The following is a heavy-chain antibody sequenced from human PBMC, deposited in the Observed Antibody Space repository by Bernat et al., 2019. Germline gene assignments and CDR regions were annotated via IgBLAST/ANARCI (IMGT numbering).Heavy chain of an antibody. V-gene: IGHV3-30-3*01. CDR1: GFTFSSYA. J-gene: IGHJ4*02. CDR3: ARVEYYYGSGSYSHFDY. D-gene: IGHD3-10*01. CDR2: ISYDGSNK. Sequence: QVQLVESGGGVVQPGRSLRLSCAASGFTFSSYAMHWVRQAPGKGLEWVAVISYDGSNKYYADSVKGRFTITRDNSKNTLYLQMNSLRAEETAVYYCARVEYYYGSGSYSHFDYWVQGTMITVSS.